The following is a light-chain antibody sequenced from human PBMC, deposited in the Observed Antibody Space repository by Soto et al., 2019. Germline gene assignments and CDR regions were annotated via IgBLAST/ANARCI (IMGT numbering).Light chain of an antibody. V-gene: IGKV3-20*01. J-gene: IGKJ2*02. CDR2: GAS. CDR1: QSVSSGY. CDR3: QQYGSSPRT. Sequence: ENVLTQSPGTLSLSPGERATLSCRASQSVSSGYLAWYQQKPGQAPRLLIYGASSRVTGIPDRFSGSGSGTDFNLTISRLEPEDFAVYYCQQYGSSPRTFGQGTKLEIK.